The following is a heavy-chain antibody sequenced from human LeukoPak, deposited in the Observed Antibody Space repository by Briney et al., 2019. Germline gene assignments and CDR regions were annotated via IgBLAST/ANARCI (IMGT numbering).Heavy chain of an antibody. CDR1: GGSFSGYY. V-gene: IGHV4-34*01. D-gene: IGHD6-19*01. CDR3: ASYIAVAGTHYFDY. CDR2: INYSGST. Sequence: SETLSLTCAVYGGSFSGYYWSWIRQPPGKGLEWIGEINYSGSTNYNPSLKSRVTISVDTSKNQFSLKLSSVTAADTAVYYCASYIAVAGTHYFDYWGQGTLVTVSS. J-gene: IGHJ4*02.